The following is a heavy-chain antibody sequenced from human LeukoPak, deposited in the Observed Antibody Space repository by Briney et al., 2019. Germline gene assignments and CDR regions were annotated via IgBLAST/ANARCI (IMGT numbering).Heavy chain of an antibody. CDR3: ARTGSTVTMLYPFDH. D-gene: IGHD4-17*01. J-gene: IGHJ4*02. CDR2: IYYSGST. CDR1: SGSIRSYY. V-gene: IGHV4-59*01. Sequence: PSETLSLTCTVSSGSIRSYYWSWIRQPPGKGLKWIGYIYYSGSTNYNPSLKSRVSISVDTSKNQFSLKPSSVTAADTAVYYCARTGSTVTMLYPFDHWGQGTLVTVSS.